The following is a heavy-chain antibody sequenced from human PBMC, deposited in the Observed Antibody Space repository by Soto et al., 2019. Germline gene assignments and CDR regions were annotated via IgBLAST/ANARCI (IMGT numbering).Heavy chain of an antibody. CDR3: ARDQGYCSGGSCYSRSPVGY. CDR1: GYTFTSYG. CDR2: ISAYNGNT. D-gene: IGHD2-15*01. J-gene: IGHJ4*02. V-gene: IGHV1-18*01. Sequence: QVQLVQSGAEVKKPGASVKVSCKASGYTFTSYGISWVRQAPGQGVEWMGWISAYNGNTNYAQKLQGRVTMTTDTSTSTAYMELRSLRSDDTAVYYCARDQGYCSGGSCYSRSPVGYWGQGTLVTVSS.